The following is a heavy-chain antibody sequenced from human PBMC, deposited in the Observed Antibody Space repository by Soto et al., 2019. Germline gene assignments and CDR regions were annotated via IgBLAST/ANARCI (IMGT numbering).Heavy chain of an antibody. J-gene: IGHJ4*02. CDR1: GYTFTSHA. CDR2: INAGEGNT. Sequence: QVQLVQSGAEVKKPGASVKVSCKASGYTFTSHAMHWVRQAPGQRLEWMGWINAGEGNTKYSQKFRGRVTLTRDTSASIAYMEVSSLRSEDTAVYYCARGSGSHFPYFDHWGQGILVTVSS. V-gene: IGHV1-3*01. D-gene: IGHD1-26*01. CDR3: ARGSGSHFPYFDH.